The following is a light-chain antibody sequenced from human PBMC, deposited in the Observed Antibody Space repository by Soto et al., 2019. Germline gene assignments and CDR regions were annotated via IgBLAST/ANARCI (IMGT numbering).Light chain of an antibody. CDR1: QSISSY. CDR2: AAS. CDR3: QHSYSTPWT. V-gene: IGKV1-39*01. J-gene: IGKJ1*01. Sequence: DIQMTQSPSSLSASVGDRVTITCRASQSISSYLNWYQQKPGKAPKLLIYAASSLQSGVPSRFSGSGSGTDFTLTITRLRTEDFATYYCQHSYSTPWTFGQGTKVDIK.